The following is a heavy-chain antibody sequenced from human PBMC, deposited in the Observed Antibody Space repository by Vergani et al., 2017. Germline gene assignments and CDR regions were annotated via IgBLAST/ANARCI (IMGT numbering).Heavy chain of an antibody. J-gene: IGHJ6*02. Sequence: VQLLESGGGLVQPGGSLRLSCAASGFTVSSNYMSWVRQAPGKGLEWVAVIWYDGSNKYYADSVKGRFTISRDNSKNTLYLQMNSLRAEDTAVYYCAREMQWLGYYYYYGMDVWGQGTTVTVSS. CDR3: AREMQWLGYYYYYGMDV. CDR1: GFTVSSNY. CDR2: IWYDGSNK. D-gene: IGHD6-19*01. V-gene: IGHV3-33*08.